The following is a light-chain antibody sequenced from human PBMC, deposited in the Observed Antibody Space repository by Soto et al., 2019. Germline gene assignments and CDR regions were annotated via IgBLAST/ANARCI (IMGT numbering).Light chain of an antibody. CDR1: SSDIGGYNS. Sequence: QSALTQPPSASGSPGQSVTISCTGTSSDIGGYNSVSWYQQHPGKAPKLMIYDVNKRPSGVPDRFSGSKSGNTASLTVSGLQGEDEADYFGSSSAGSNNFVVFGGGTKLTVL. J-gene: IGLJ2*01. CDR3: SSSAGSNNFVV. V-gene: IGLV2-8*01. CDR2: DVN.